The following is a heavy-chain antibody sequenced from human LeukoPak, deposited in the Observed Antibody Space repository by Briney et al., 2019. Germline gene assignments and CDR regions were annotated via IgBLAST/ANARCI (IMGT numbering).Heavy chain of an antibody. CDR2: IYSGGST. CDR3: ARVYSPRYYGMDV. V-gene: IGHV3-53*01. D-gene: IGHD6-13*01. CDR1: GFTVSSNY. J-gene: IGHJ6*02. Sequence: GGSLRLSCAASGFTVSSNYMSWVRQAPGKGLEWVSVIYSGGSTYYADSVKGRFTISRDNSKNTLYLQMNSLRAEDTAVYYCARVYSPRYYGMDVWGQGTAVTVSS.